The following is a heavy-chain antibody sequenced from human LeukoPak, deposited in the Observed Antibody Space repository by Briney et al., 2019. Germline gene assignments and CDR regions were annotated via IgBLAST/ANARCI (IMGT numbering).Heavy chain of an antibody. CDR1: GGSFSGYY. Sequence: SETLSLTCAVYGGSFSGYYWSWIRQPPGKGLEWIGEINHSGSTNYNPSLKSRVTILVDTSKNQFSLKLSSVTAADTAVYYCARRVRSSSWYLFPHFDYWGQGTLVTVSS. D-gene: IGHD6-13*01. J-gene: IGHJ4*02. CDR3: ARRVRSSSWYLFPHFDY. V-gene: IGHV4-34*01. CDR2: INHSGST.